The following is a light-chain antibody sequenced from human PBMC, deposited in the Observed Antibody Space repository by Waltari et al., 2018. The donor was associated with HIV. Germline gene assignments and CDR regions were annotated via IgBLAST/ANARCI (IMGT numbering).Light chain of an antibody. CDR3: CSYAGSRTSRV. Sequence: QSALTQPASVSGSPGQSITISCTGTSSDVGSYNLVSRYQQHPGKAPKLMIYDGSKRPSGVSNRFSGSKSGNTASLTISGLQAEDEADYYCCSYAGSRTSRVFGGGTKLTVL. V-gene: IGLV2-23*01. J-gene: IGLJ3*02. CDR2: DGS. CDR1: SSDVGSYNL.